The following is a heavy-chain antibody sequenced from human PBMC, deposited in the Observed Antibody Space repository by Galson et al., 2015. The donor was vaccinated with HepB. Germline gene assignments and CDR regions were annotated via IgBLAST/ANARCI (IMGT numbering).Heavy chain of an antibody. CDR2: IYPGDSDT. CDR3: ARHWEIYYDSSGYGQSAFDI. CDR1: GYSFTSYW. J-gene: IGHJ3*02. D-gene: IGHD3-22*01. V-gene: IGHV5-51*01. Sequence: QSGAEVKKPGESLKISCKGSGYSFTSYWIGWVRQMPGKGLEWMGIIYPGDSDTRYSPSFQGQVTISADKSISTAYLQWSSLKASDTAMYYCARHWEIYYDSSGYGQSAFDIWSQGTMVTVSS.